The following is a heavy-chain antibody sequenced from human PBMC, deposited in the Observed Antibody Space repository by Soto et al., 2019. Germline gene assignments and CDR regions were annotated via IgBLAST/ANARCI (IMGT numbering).Heavy chain of an antibody. CDR3: ARYRREAVAGYTLDN. CDR1: GGSISSNY. J-gene: IGHJ4*02. Sequence: PSETMSLTCTVSGGSISSNYWTWIRQPPGKGLEWIGYVYNSGSTNYNPSLKSRVTISEDTSKSQFSLKVNSMTAADTAVYYCARYRREAVAGYTLDNWGQGILVTVSS. D-gene: IGHD6-13*01. CDR2: VYNSGST. V-gene: IGHV4-59*01.